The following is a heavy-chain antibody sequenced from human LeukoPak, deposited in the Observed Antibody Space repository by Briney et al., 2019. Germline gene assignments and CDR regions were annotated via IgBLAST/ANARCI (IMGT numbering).Heavy chain of an antibody. CDR2: IHYSGST. J-gene: IGHJ4*02. V-gene: IGHV4-59*01. CDR3: AGGAYDYVWGSYRHKPFDY. CDR1: GGSISSYY. Sequence: KPSETLSLTCTVSGGSISSYYWSWIRQPPGKGLEWIGYIHYSGSTNYNPSLKSRVTISVDTSKNQFSLKLSSVTAADTAVYYCAGGAYDYVWGSYRHKPFDYWGQGTLVTVSS. D-gene: IGHD3-16*02.